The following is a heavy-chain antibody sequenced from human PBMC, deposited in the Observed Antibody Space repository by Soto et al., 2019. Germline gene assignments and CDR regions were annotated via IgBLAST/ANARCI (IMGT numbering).Heavy chain of an antibody. V-gene: IGHV1-3*01. CDR3: ARGRWTQTTADYYLDF. J-gene: IGHJ4*02. CDR2: INAGNGHT. D-gene: IGHD1-1*01. CDR1: GYTFTNYA. Sequence: QVQLVQSGTEVKKPGASVKLSCKASGYTFTNYAIHWVRQAPGQRLEWMVWINAGNGHTKYSQKFQGRVTVTRDPSATTAYMELSSLTSEDTAVYWCARGRWTQTTADYYLDFWGQGTLVTVSS.